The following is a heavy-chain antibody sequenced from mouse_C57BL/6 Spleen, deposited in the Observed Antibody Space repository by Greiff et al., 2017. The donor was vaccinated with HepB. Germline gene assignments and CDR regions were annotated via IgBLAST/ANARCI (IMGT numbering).Heavy chain of an antibody. CDR3: ARSSTGTLAY. V-gene: IGHV1-26*01. J-gene: IGHJ3*01. Sequence: VQLQQSGPELVKPGASVKISCKASGYTFTDYYMNWVKQSHGKSLEWIGDINPNNGGTSYNQKFKGKATLTVDKSSSTAYMELRSLTSEDSAVYYCARSSTGTLAYWGQGTLVTVSA. D-gene: IGHD4-1*02. CDR1: GYTFTDYY. CDR2: INPNNGGT.